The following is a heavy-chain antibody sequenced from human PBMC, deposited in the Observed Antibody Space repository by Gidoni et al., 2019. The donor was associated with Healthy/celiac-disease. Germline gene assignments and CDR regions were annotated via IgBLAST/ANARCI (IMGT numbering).Heavy chain of an antibody. CDR3: AIQYYDFWSGHTREFGY. Sequence: QVQLVQSGAEVKQPGSSVKVSCKASGGTFSSYTISWVRQATGQGLEWMGRIIPILGIANYAQKFQGRVTITADKFTSTAYMELSSLRSEDTAVYYCAIQYYDFWSGHTREFGYWGQGTLVTVSS. CDR2: IIPILGIA. D-gene: IGHD3-3*01. J-gene: IGHJ4*02. CDR1: GGTFSSYT. V-gene: IGHV1-69*02.